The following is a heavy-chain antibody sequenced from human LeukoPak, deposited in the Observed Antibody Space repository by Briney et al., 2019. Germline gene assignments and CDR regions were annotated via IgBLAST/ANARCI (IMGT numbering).Heavy chain of an antibody. CDR3: ARDRIGGSFDY. J-gene: IGHJ4*02. CDR2: ISYDGSNK. D-gene: IGHD1-26*01. CDR1: GFTFSRSG. Sequence: AGGSLRLSCAASGFTFSRSGMHWVRQAPGKGLEWVAVISYDGSNKYYVDSVKGRFTISRDNSKKTLYLQMNSLRAEDTAVYYCARDRIGGSFDYWGQGTLVTVSS. V-gene: IGHV3-30*03.